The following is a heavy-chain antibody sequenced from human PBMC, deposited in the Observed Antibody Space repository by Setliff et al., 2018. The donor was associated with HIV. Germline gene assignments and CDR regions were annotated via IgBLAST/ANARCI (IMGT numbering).Heavy chain of an antibody. Sequence: SETLSLTCKVSGAPISSYYWNWIRQPPGKGLEWIGYIYNSGYSNSKPSLKSRVTISLDTSKNQFSLRLSSVTAADTAVYYCARGDGYRANDAYYDTGMDVWGQGITVTVSS. J-gene: IGHJ6*02. V-gene: IGHV4-59*01. D-gene: IGHD5-12*01. CDR1: GAPISSYY. CDR3: ARGDGYRANDAYYDTGMDV. CDR2: IYNSGYS.